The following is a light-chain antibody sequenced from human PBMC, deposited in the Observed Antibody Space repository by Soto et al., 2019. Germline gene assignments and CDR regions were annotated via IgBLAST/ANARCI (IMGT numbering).Light chain of an antibody. CDR1: QSISSNY. CDR2: GAF. J-gene: IGKJ1*01. CDR3: QHYDASAWT. Sequence: EIVLTQSPGTLSLSPGERATLSCRASQSISSNYVAWYQQKPGQAPRLLIYGAFARAAGIPGRFSGSASGTDFTLTISRLEPEDFAVYFCQHYDASAWTFGQGTKVELK. V-gene: IGKV3-20*01.